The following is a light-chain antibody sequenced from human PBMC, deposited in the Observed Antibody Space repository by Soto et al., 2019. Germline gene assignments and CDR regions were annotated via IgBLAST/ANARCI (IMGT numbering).Light chain of an antibody. J-gene: IGKJ1*01. Sequence: AMQMTQSPSSLSAFVGDRVTITCRASQDIRNELSWYQQKPGKAPKVLIYSASTLQSGVPSRFSGRGSGTQFTLPISSLQPEDFATYYCLQDYTYPRTFGPGTKVEIK. V-gene: IGKV1-6*01. CDR1: QDIRNE. CDR2: SAS. CDR3: LQDYTYPRT.